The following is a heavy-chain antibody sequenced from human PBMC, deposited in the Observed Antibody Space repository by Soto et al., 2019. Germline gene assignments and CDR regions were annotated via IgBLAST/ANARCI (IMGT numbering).Heavy chain of an antibody. CDR1: GFFSSYT. Sequence: EVQLLESGGGLVQPGGSLRLSCVGSGFFSSYTMTWVRQAPGKGLEWVSSFSATSENTYYADSVRGRFTISRDNSKNTLFLQMNSLTAEDTAMYYCAKARDQQWVRLPFDYWGQGILVIVSS. CDR3: AKARDQQWVRLPFDY. V-gene: IGHV3-23*01. J-gene: IGHJ4*02. CDR2: FSATSENT. D-gene: IGHD6-19*01.